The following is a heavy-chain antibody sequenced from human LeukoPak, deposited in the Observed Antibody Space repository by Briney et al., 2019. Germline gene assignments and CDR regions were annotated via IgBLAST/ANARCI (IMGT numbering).Heavy chain of an antibody. Sequence: GGSLRLSCAASGFTLSSYAMHWVRQAPGKGLEWVAVISYDGSNKYYADSVKGRFTISRDNSKNTLYLQMNSLRAEDTAVYYCARDAYSSSWYRGIAVAGTGGNWFDPWGQGTLVTVSS. D-gene: IGHD6-19*01. V-gene: IGHV3-30-3*01. CDR1: GFTLSSYA. J-gene: IGHJ5*02. CDR3: ARDAYSSSWYRGIAVAGTGGNWFDP. CDR2: ISYDGSNK.